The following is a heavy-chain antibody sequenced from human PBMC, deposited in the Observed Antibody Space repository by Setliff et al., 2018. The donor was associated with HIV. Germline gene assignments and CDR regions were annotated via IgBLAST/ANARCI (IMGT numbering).Heavy chain of an antibody. Sequence: ASVKVSCKTSGYTFSDYYMHWVRQAPGQGLGWMGWINPKSGDTKYAQKFQGRVTMTRDTSISTVYMELSRLRSDDTAVYYFTRGDSSGYFEYWGHGTLVTVSS. CDR1: GYTFSDYY. V-gene: IGHV1-2*02. CDR3: TRGDSSGYFEY. J-gene: IGHJ4*01. D-gene: IGHD3-22*01. CDR2: INPKSGDT.